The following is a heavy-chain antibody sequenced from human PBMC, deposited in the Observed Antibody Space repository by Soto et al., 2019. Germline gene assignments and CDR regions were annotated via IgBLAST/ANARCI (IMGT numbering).Heavy chain of an antibody. J-gene: IGHJ4*02. CDR3: ARDRDDYGSGNYYNRIAF. D-gene: IGHD3-10*01. CDR2: IIPIFNAT. Sequence: GQGLEWMGGIIPIFNATNYAQRFQGRVTITADESTSTAYMELSRLRSEDTAVYYCARDRDDYGSGNYYNRIAFWGQGTLVPVSS. V-gene: IGHV1-69*19.